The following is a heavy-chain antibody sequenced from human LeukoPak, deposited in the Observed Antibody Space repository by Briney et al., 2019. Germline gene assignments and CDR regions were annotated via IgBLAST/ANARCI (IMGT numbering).Heavy chain of an antibody. CDR1: GFTFSSYG. CDR3: ARDRSGSYYTFDI. V-gene: IGHV3-30*02. Sequence: GGSLRLSCAASGFTFSSYGMHWVRQAPGKGLEWVAFIRYDGSNKYYADSVKGRFTISRDNSKNALYLQVNSLRAEDTAVYYCARDRSGSYYTFDIWGQGTMVTVSS. CDR2: IRYDGSNK. D-gene: IGHD1-26*01. J-gene: IGHJ3*02.